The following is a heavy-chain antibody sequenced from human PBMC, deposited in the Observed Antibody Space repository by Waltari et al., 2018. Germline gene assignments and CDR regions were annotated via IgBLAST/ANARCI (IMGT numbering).Heavy chain of an antibody. Sequence: QVQLQESGPGLVKPSETLSPTCAVSGYSISSGYYWGWIRQPPGKGLEWIGSIYHSGSTYYNPSLKSRVTISVDTSKNQFSLKLSSVTAADTAVYYCARHYYDHSWYFDLWGRGTLVTVSS. CDR1: GYSISSGYY. CDR2: IYHSGST. J-gene: IGHJ2*01. D-gene: IGHD3-22*01. CDR3: ARHYYDHSWYFDL. V-gene: IGHV4-38-2*01.